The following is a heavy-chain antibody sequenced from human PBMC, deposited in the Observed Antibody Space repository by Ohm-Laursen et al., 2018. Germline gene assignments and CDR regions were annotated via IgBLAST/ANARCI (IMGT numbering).Heavy chain of an antibody. V-gene: IGHV3-23*01. CDR3: AKAVDFWSGWSDY. J-gene: IGHJ4*02. CDR2: ISGRGGNT. Sequence: SLRLSCAASGFTFGNYAMSWVRQAPGKGLEWVSAISGRGGNTYYADSVKGRFTISRDNSKNTLYLQMNSLRAEDTAVYYCAKAVDFWSGWSDYWGQGTLVTVSS. D-gene: IGHD3-3*01. CDR1: GFTFGNYA.